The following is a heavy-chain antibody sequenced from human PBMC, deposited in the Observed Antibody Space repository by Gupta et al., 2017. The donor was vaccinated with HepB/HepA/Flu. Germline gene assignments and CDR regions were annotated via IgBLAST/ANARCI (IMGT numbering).Heavy chain of an antibody. CDR3: ARGPRGSGSYRPSESEYYYYYMDV. CDR1: GGTFNSYA. J-gene: IGHJ6*03. CDR2: IIPIFGTA. Sequence: QVQLVQSGAEVTKSGSSVKVSCNAAGGTFNSYAISWVRQSPGPGLEGLGGIIPIFGTANDAQKFQGRVTITADESTSTAYMELSSLRSEDTAVYYCARGPRGSGSYRPSESEYYYYYMDVWGKGTTVTVSS. D-gene: IGHD3-10*01. V-gene: IGHV1-69*01.